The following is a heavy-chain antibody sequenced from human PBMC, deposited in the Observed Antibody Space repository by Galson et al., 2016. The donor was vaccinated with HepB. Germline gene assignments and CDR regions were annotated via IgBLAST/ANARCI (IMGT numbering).Heavy chain of an antibody. Sequence: SLRLSCAASGFSFSSSAMSWVRQAPGKGLEWVSAISGDGDNTYYADSVEGRFTISKDNSKNTLYLQVSSLRAEDSAVYYCAKGGAYDSWGQGTLVTVSS. CDR1: GFSFSSSA. CDR3: AKGGAYDS. V-gene: IGHV3-23*01. D-gene: IGHD1-26*01. J-gene: IGHJ4*02. CDR2: ISGDGDNT.